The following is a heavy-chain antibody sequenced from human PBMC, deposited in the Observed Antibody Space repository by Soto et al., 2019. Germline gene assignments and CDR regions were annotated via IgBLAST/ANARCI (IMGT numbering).Heavy chain of an antibody. CDR2: LSRDGAAT. D-gene: IGHD7-27*01. Sequence: GGSLRLSCGASGFNFSIFAMSWVRQAPGKGLEWVSALSRDGAATYYADSVKGRFTISRDNFNNMLYLQMNSLRAEDTALYYCARDFLGWAGDPFDYWGQGTLVTVSS. CDR3: ARDFLGWAGDPFDY. V-gene: IGHV3-23*01. CDR1: GFNFSIFA. J-gene: IGHJ4*02.